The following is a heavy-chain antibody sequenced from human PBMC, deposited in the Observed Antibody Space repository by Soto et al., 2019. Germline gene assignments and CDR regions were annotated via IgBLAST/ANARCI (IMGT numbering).Heavy chain of an antibody. CDR2: ISGTGGRT. CDR3: AKERPGGKFDY. CDR1: GFTFNNYA. V-gene: IGHV3-23*01. J-gene: IGHJ4*02. Sequence: EVQLLDSGGGLEQPGGSLRLSCAASGFTFNNYAMNWVRQAPGKGLEWVATISGTGGRTYYAHTVKGRFTISRDNSKNTLYLQMNSLRAEDTAVYYCAKERPGGKFDYWGQGTQVTVSS.